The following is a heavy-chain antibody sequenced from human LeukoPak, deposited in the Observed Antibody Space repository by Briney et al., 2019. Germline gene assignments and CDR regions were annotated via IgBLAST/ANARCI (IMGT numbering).Heavy chain of an antibody. CDR1: GGSFSGYY. J-gene: IGHJ4*02. Sequence: SETLSLTCAVYGGSFSGYYWSWIRQPPGKGLEWIGEINHSGSTNYNPSLKSQVTISVDTSKNQFSLKLSSVTAADTAVYYCARAGRYYYDSSGYYYWGQGTLVTVSS. CDR3: ARAGRYYYDSSGYYY. CDR2: INHSGST. V-gene: IGHV4-34*01. D-gene: IGHD3-22*01.